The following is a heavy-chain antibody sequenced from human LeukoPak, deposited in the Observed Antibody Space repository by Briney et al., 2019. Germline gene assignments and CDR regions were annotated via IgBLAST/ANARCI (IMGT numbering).Heavy chain of an antibody. D-gene: IGHD6-13*01. Sequence: SETLSLTCTVSGYSISSGYYWGWIRQPPGKGLEWIGTIYPSGSTYYNPSLKSRVTISVDTSKNQFSLKLSSVTAAVTAVFYCAREERDGSWYVVGDYWGQGALVTVSS. J-gene: IGHJ4*02. V-gene: IGHV4-38-2*02. CDR3: AREERDGSWYVVGDY. CDR2: IYPSGST. CDR1: GYSISSGYY.